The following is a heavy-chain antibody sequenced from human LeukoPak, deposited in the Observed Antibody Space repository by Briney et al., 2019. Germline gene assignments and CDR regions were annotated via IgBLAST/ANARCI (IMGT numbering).Heavy chain of an antibody. D-gene: IGHD1-26*01. CDR1: GYTFTAYY. CDR3: ARPWEITMSERSYNWFDS. J-gene: IGHJ5*01. CDR2: INPNSGGT. V-gene: IGHV1-2*02. Sequence: GASVKVSCKASGYTFTAYYIHWVRQAPAQGLEWMGRINPNSGGTNYAQKFQGRVTMTRDTSISTAYMELSRLRSDDTAVYFCARPWEITMSERSYNWFDSWGQGTLVTVSS.